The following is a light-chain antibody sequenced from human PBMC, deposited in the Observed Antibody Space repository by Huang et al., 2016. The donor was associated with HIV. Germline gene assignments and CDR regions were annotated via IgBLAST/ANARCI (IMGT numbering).Light chain of an antibody. CDR3: QQLSAYPLS. V-gene: IGKV1-9*01. Sequence: QLTQSPSSLAASIGDRVTIACRASHDINTYLACYQQKPGRAPKLLIYDASTLQTGVPSRFRGFGSGTAFSLTITSLQPDDFAVYYCQQLSAYPLSFGPGTTVD. CDR2: DAS. CDR1: HDINTY. J-gene: IGKJ3*01.